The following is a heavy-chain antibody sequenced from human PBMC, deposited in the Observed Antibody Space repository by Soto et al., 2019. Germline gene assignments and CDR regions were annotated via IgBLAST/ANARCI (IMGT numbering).Heavy chain of an antibody. CDR3: ARGVYGRYDWVS. Sequence: PSETLSLTCAVSGGSISSGGYSWSWIRQPPGKGLEWIGYIYHSGSTYYNPSLKSRVTISVDRSKNQFSLKLSSVTAADPAVYYCARGVYGRYDWVSWGRGSLVTVSA. CDR2: IYHSGST. CDR1: GGSISSGGYS. J-gene: IGHJ5*02. V-gene: IGHV4-30-2*01. D-gene: IGHD5-12*01.